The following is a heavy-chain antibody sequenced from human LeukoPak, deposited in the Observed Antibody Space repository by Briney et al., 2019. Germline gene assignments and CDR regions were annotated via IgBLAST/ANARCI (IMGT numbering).Heavy chain of an antibody. D-gene: IGHD3-10*01. CDR2: INHSGST. Sequence: SETLSLTCAVYGGSFSGYYWSWIRQPPGKGLEWIGEINHSGSTNYNPSLKSRVTISVDTSKNQFSLKLSSVTAADTAVYYCARVWLGDRVYYYMDVWGKGTTVTVSS. CDR1: GGSFSGYY. V-gene: IGHV4-34*01. CDR3: ARVWLGDRVYYYMDV. J-gene: IGHJ6*03.